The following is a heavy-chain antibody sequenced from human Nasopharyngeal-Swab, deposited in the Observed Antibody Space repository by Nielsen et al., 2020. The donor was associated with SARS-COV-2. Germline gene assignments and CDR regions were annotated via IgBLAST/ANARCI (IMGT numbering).Heavy chain of an antibody. CDR1: GGSISSYY. CDR3: ARDRLGGVVVPAAISYYYYGMDV. V-gene: IGHV4-59*13. D-gene: IGHD2-2*01. Sequence: GSLRLSCTVSGGSISSYYWSWIRQPPGKGLEWIGYIYYSGSTNYNPSLKSRVTISVDTPKNQFSLKLSSVTAADTAVYYCARDRLGGVVVPAAISYYYYGMDVWGQGTTVTVSS. J-gene: IGHJ6*02. CDR2: IYYSGST.